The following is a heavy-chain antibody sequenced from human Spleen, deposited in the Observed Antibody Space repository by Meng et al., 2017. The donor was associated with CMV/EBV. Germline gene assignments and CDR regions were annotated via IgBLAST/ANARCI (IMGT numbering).Heavy chain of an antibody. D-gene: IGHD3-22*01. Sequence: SETLSLICAVSGASITTTNWWSWVRQPPGRGLEWIGEVYHSGSVNYNSSLKRRLTITIDTSEKQFSLRLRSVTAADTAVYYCARVFSSGYGGYYFDYWGQGALVTVSS. J-gene: IGHJ4*02. CDR1: GASITTTNW. CDR3: ARVFSSGYGGYYFDY. V-gene: IGHV4-4*02. CDR2: VYHSGSV.